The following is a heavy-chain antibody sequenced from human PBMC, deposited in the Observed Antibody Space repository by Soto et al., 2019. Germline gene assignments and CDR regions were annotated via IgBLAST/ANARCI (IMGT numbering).Heavy chain of an antibody. Sequence: SETLSLTCAVYGGSFNGYYWGWIRQSPMKGLEWIGEINHSGSTNYNPSFRGRVAISVDASKNQFSLRLASMTAADTALYYCARGDYCSDGICYKTSTDYWGQGTQVTVSS. D-gene: IGHD2-15*01. J-gene: IGHJ4*02. V-gene: IGHV4-34*01. CDR1: GGSFNGYY. CDR3: ARGDYCSDGICYKTSTDY. CDR2: INHSGST.